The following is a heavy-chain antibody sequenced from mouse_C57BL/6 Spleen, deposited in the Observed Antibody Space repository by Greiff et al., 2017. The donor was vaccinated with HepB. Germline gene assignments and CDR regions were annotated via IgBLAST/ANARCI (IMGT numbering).Heavy chain of an antibody. J-gene: IGHJ2*01. D-gene: IGHD1-1*01. V-gene: IGHV1-39*01. CDR3: ARSHYYGSGYYFDY. Sequence: EVKLQESGPELVKPGASVKISCKASGYSFTDYNMNWVKQSNGKSLEWIGVINPNYGTTSYNQKFKGKATLTVDQSSSTAYMQLNSLTSEDSAVYYCARSHYYGSGYYFDYWGQGTTLTVSS. CDR2: INPNYGTT. CDR1: GYSFTDYN.